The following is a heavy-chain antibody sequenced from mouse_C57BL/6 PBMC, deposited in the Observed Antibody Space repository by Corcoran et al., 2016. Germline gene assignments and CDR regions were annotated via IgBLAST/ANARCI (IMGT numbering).Heavy chain of an antibody. CDR1: GFNIKDYY. CDR2: IDPEDGDT. V-gene: IGHV14-1*01. Sequence: EVQLQQSGAELVRPGASVKLSCTASGFNIKDYYMHWVKQRPEQGLEWIGRIDPEDGDTEYAPKFQGKATMTADTSSNTAYLQLSSLTSEDTAVYYCTSTMVTSYDMDYWGQGTSVTVSS. J-gene: IGHJ4*01. D-gene: IGHD2-2*01. CDR3: TSTMVTSYDMDY.